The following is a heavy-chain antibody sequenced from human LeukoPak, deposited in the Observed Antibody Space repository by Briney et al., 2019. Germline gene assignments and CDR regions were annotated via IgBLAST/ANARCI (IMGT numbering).Heavy chain of an antibody. CDR1: GGSISSSSYY. CDR2: IYYSGST. CDR3: ARVRYSSSYGMDV. J-gene: IGHJ6*02. V-gene: IGHV4-39*07. Sequence: SETLSLTCTVSGGSISSSSYYWGWIRQPPGKGLEWIGSIYYSGSTYYNPSLKSRVTISVDTSKNQFSLKLSSVTAADTAVYYWARVRYSSSYGMDVWGQGTTVTVSS. D-gene: IGHD6-13*01.